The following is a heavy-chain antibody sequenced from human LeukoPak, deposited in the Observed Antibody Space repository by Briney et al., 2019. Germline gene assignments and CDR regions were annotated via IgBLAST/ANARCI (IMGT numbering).Heavy chain of an antibody. D-gene: IGHD1-26*01. Sequence: GGSLRLSCAASGFTFSSYSMNWVRQAPGKGLEWVSYISSSSSTIYYADSVKGRSTISRDNAKNSLYLQMNSLRAEDTAVYYCARRYSGSRKEVDYWGQGTLVTVSS. CDR3: ARRYSGSRKEVDY. V-gene: IGHV3-48*01. CDR1: GFTFSSYS. J-gene: IGHJ4*02. CDR2: ISSSSSTI.